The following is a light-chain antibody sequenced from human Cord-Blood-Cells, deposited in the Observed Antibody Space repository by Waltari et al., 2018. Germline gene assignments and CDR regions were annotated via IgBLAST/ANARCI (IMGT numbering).Light chain of an antibody. CDR2: SNK. CDR3: AAWDDSLNGYV. CDR1: SSNIGSNT. V-gene: IGLV1-44*01. J-gene: IGLJ1*01. Sequence: QSVLTQPPSASGTPGQRVTISCSGSSSNIGSNTVNWYQQLPVTAPKLLIYSNKQRPSGVPDRFAGSKSGTSASLSISGLQSEDEADYYCAAWDDSLNGYVFGTGTKVTVL.